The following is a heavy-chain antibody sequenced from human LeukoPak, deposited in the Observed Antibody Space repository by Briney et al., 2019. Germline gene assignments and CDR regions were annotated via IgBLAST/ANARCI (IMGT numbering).Heavy chain of an antibody. CDR2: IYYSGST. J-gene: IGHJ6*02. Sequence: PSQTLSLTCTVSGGSISSGDYYWSWIRQPPGKGLEWIGYIYYSGSTNYNPSLKSRVTISVDTSKNQFSLKLSSVTAADTAVYYCARHFAFGGVIGPTYYYYYGMDVWGQGTTVTVSS. D-gene: IGHD3-16*02. CDR1: GGSISSGDYY. V-gene: IGHV4-61*08. CDR3: ARHFAFGGVIGPTYYYYYGMDV.